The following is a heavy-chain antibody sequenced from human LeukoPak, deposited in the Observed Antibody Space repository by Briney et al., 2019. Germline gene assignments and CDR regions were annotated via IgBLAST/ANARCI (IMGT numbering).Heavy chain of an antibody. CDR3: LGAGDH. CDR2: ISWNSGSI. CDR1: GFTFDDYA. J-gene: IGHJ5*02. D-gene: IGHD3-16*01. V-gene: IGHV3-9*01. Sequence: GRSLRLSCAASGFTFDDYAMHWVRQAPGKGLEWVSGISWNSGSIGYADSVKGRFTISRDNAKNSLYLQMNSLRAEDTALYYCLGAGDHWGQGTLVTVSS.